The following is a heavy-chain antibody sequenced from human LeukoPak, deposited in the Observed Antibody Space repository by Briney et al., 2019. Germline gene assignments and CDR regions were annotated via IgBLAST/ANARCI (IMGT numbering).Heavy chain of an antibody. CDR2: ISWNSGSI. J-gene: IGHJ4*02. Sequence: GGSLRLSCAASGFTFDDYAMHWVRQAPGKGLDWVPGISWNSGSIGYADSVKGRFTVSRDNAKNSLYLQMNSLRAEDMALYYCVKGGFGELYFDYWGQGTLVTVSS. D-gene: IGHD3-10*01. V-gene: IGHV3-9*03. CDR3: VKGGFGELYFDY. CDR1: GFTFDDYA.